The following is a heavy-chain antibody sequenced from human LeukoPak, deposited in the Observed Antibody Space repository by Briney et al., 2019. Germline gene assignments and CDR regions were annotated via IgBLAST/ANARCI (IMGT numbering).Heavy chain of an antibody. CDR2: ISGSGGST. J-gene: IGHJ4*02. D-gene: IGHD2-2*02. CDR3: AKNREVVVVPAAIGY. Sequence: GGSLRLSCAVSGFTFSASAMSWVRQAPGKGLEWVSAISGSGGSTYYADSVKGRFTISRDNSKNTLYLQMNSLRAEDTAVYYCAKNREVVVVPAAIGYWGQGTLVTVSS. CDR1: GFTFSASA. V-gene: IGHV3-23*01.